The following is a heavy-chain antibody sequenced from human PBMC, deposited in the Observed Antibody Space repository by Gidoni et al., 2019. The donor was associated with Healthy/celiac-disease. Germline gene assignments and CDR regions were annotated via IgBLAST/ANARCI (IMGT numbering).Heavy chain of an antibody. CDR1: GFTFSSYD. J-gene: IGHJ6*02. CDR3: ARATMVRGVIMPKYYYYGMDV. Sequence: EVQLVESGGGLVQPGGSLRLSCAASGFTFSSYDMNWVRQAPGKGLEWVSYISSSGSTIYYADSVKGRFTISRDNAKNSLYLQMNSLRAEDTAVYYCARATMVRGVIMPKYYYYGMDVWGQGTTVTVSS. CDR2: ISSSGSTI. V-gene: IGHV3-48*03. D-gene: IGHD3-10*01.